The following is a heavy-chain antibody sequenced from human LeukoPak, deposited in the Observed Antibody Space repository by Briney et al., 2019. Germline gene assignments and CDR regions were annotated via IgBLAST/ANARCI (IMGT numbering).Heavy chain of an antibody. V-gene: IGHV1-2*02. CDR1: GYTPTVYY. CDR3: ARAMRRGLFRL. Sequence: ASVKVSRKPSGYTPTVYYMHSVRQALEPRLERMGWINPNSGGTNYAQKFQGRVTMTRDTSISTAYMELSRLRSDDTAVYYCARAMRRGLFRLWGQGTLVTVSS. D-gene: IGHD4-17*01. J-gene: IGHJ4*02. CDR2: INPNSGGT.